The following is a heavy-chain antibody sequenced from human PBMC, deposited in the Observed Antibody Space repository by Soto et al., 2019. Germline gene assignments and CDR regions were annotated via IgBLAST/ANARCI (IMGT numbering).Heavy chain of an antibody. V-gene: IGHV3-9*01. CDR3: AKDRDYYFDY. J-gene: IGHJ4*02. Sequence: SLRLPCAASGFTFDDYAMHWVRQVPGKGLEWVSGISWNSGNIDYADSVKGRFTISRDNAKNSLYLQMNSLRAEDTALYYCAKDRDYYFDYWGQGTLVTASS. CDR1: GFTFDDYA. CDR2: ISWNSGNI.